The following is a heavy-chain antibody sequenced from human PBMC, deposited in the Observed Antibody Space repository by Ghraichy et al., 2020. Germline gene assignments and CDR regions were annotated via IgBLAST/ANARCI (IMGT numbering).Heavy chain of an antibody. CDR3: ARGERYGVVPAAISGWFDP. D-gene: IGHD2-2*01. Sequence: SETLSLTCAVYGGSFSGYYWSWIRQPPGKGLEWIGEINHSGSTNYNPSLKSRVTISVDTSENQFSLKLSSVTAADTAVYYCARGERYGVVPAAISGWFDPWGQGTLVTVSS. V-gene: IGHV4-34*01. CDR2: INHSGST. J-gene: IGHJ5*02. CDR1: GGSFSGYY.